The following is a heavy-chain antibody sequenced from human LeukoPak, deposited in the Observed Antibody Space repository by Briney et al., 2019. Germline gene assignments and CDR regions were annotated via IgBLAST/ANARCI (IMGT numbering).Heavy chain of an antibody. CDR2: ISHSGGPT. Sequence: PGGSLRLSCAASLFTLSTYVMSGVRPAPAKGLEWVSSISHSGGPTYYADSVEGRFTFSRDNSKNTLYLQMHSLRTEDTAVYYCAKAGGNSFMYALDIWGQGTMVTVSS. V-gene: IGHV3-23*01. D-gene: IGHD4-23*01. CDR3: AKAGGNSFMYALDI. J-gene: IGHJ3*02. CDR1: LFTLSTYV.